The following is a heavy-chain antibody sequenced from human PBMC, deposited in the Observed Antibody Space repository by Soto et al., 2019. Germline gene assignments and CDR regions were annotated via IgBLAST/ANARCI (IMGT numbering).Heavy chain of an antibody. CDR2: IYYSGST. D-gene: IGHD1-20*01. CDR3: ARGNWNRYYYYCMDV. CDR1: GGSISSYY. Sequence: PSETLSLPCTVSGGSISSYYWSWIRQPPGKGLEWIGYIYYSGSTNYNPSLKSRVTISVDTSNVQFYLKLSSVTAADTAVYCCARGNWNRYYYYCMDVWGQGTTVTVSS. V-gene: IGHV4-59*01. J-gene: IGHJ6*02.